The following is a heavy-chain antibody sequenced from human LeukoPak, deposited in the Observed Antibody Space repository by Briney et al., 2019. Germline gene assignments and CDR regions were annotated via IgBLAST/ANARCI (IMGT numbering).Heavy chain of an antibody. V-gene: IGHV3-7*03. CDR3: ARLVVPPGNRGWYYEH. CDR1: GFIFSNYW. D-gene: IGHD2-2*01. Sequence: QPGGSLRLSCAASGFIFSNYWMAWVRRGPGEGPEWVANINQRGSEKYYVDSVRGRFTISRDNAKNSLDLQMNSLRVEDTAIYYCARLVVPPGNRGWYYEHWGQGTLVTVSS. CDR2: INQRGSEK. J-gene: IGHJ4*02.